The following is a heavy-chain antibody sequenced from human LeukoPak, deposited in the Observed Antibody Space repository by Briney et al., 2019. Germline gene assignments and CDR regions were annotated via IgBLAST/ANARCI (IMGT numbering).Heavy chain of an antibody. CDR3: ARVEGIAAEEGY. CDR2: IIPSGGST. CDR1: GYTFTNYY. Sequence: ASVKVSCKASGYTFTNYYIHWVRQAPGQGLEWMGIIIPSGGSTSYAQKFQGRVTMTRDTSTSTVYMELSSLISEDTAVYYCARVEGIAAEEGYWGQGTLVTVSS. J-gene: IGHJ4*02. D-gene: IGHD6-13*01. V-gene: IGHV1-46*01.